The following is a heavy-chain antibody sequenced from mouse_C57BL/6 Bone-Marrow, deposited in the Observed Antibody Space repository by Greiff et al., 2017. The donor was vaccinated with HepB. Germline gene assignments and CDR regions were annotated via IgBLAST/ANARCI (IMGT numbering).Heavy chain of an antibody. CDR1: GFTFSDYY. CDR2: IIYDGSST. CDR3: ARDERGYFDY. J-gene: IGHJ2*01. Sequence: EVQVVESEGGLVQPGSSMKLSCTASGFTFSDYYMAWVRQVPEKGLEWVANIIYDGSSTYYLDSLKSRFIISRDNAKNILYLQMSSLKSEDTATYYCARDERGYFDYWGQGTTLTVSS. V-gene: IGHV5-16*01.